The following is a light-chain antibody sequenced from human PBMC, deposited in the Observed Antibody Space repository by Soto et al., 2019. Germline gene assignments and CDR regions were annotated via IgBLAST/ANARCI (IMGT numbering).Light chain of an antibody. CDR3: YSYGGSNNWV. J-gene: IGLJ3*02. Sequence: QSALTEPRSVSGSPGQSVTISCTGTSSDVGGYKYVSWYQQYPGKAPKLMIYDVNKRPSGAPDRFSGSKSGYTASLTISGLQAEDEADYYCYSYGGSNNWVFGGGTKLTVL. CDR2: DVN. CDR1: SSDVGGYKY. V-gene: IGLV2-11*01.